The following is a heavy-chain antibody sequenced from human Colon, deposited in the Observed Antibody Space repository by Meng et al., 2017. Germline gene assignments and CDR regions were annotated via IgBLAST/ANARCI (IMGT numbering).Heavy chain of an antibody. D-gene: IGHD1-14*01. V-gene: IGHV4-61*02. Sequence: SETLSLTCTVSGASISSGSHYWGWIRQPAGKGLEFLGRIESTGSTSYNPSLRSRLTISVDTSKNQFSLKLTSVTAADTAIYYCARDGSPKWTNHHHNNWFDPWGQGMQVTVSS. J-gene: IGHJ5*02. CDR1: GASISSGSHY. CDR3: ARDGSPKWTNHHHNNWFDP. CDR2: IESTGST.